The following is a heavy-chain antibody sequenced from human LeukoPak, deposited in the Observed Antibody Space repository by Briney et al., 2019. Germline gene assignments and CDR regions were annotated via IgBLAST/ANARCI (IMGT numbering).Heavy chain of an antibody. J-gene: IGHJ4*02. CDR3: TTRHSSGWYGGY. D-gene: IGHD6-19*01. CDR2: IRSKAYGGTT. V-gene: IGHV3-49*04. Sequence: GGSLRLSCTASGFTFGDYAMSWVRQAPGKGLEWVSFIRSKAYGGTTEYAASVKGRFAISRDDSKNIAYLQMNSLKTEDTAVYYCTTRHSSGWYGGYWGQGTLVTVSS. CDR1: GFTFGDYA.